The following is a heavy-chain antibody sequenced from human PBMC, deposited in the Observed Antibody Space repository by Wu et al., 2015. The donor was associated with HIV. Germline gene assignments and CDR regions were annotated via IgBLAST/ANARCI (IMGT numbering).Heavy chain of an antibody. J-gene: IGHJ3*01. Sequence: QVQLVQSGAEVKKPGAPVKISCKASGYNFTNNDINWVRQATGQGLEWMGWMNPNSGNTGYAQMFQGRVTMTRNNTIDTAYMELSNLTSEDTAVYYCTRGVHSRGYFQGRDDVFDVWGRGDNGHRSLQ. CDR2: MNPNSGNT. CDR1: GYNFTNND. D-gene: IGHD3-22*01. CDR3: TRGVHSRGYFQGRDDVFDV. V-gene: IGHV1-8*01.